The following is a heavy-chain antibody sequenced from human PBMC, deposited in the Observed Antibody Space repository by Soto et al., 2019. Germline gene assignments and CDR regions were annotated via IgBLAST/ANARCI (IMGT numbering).Heavy chain of an antibody. CDR3: ARHWSAVFAADHGAWFDL. Sequence: GAAVKVSCKASGYTLSAYYMHWVRQAPGQGIEWMGWIKPNSGVTKYAQKFQGRVTMTSDLPISTAYMELSSLRSDDTAVYYCARHWSAVFAADHGAWFDLWGQGTPVIVSS. D-gene: IGHD3-10*02. J-gene: IGHJ5*01. V-gene: IGHV1-2*02. CDR2: IKPNSGVT. CDR1: GYTLSAYY.